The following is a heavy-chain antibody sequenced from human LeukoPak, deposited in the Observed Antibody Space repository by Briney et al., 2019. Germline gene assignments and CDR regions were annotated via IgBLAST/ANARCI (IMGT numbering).Heavy chain of an antibody. CDR2: INHSGST. J-gene: IGHJ4*02. D-gene: IGHD4-17*01. CDR3: AREGDYGLGFFDY. CDR1: GGSFSGYY. V-gene: IGHV4-34*09. Sequence: TLSLTCAVYGGSFSGYYWSWIRQPPGKGLEWIGEINHSGSTNYNPSLKSRVTISVDTSKNQFSLKLSSVTAADTAVYYCAREGDYGLGFFDYWGQGTLVTVSS.